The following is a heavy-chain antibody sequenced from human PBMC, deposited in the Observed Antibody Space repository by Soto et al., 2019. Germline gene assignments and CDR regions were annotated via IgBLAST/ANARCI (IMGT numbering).Heavy chain of an antibody. D-gene: IGHD3-3*01. J-gene: IGHJ4*02. V-gene: IGHV4-59*01. CDR1: CGSISTYY. Sequence: SETLSLTCTVSCGSISTYYWSWIRQPPGKGLEWIGYIYYSGSTNYNPSLKSRVTISVDTSKNQFSLKLSSVSAADTAVYYCARDGSRYDFWSGPYYFDYWGQGTLVTVSS. CDR2: IYYSGST. CDR3: ARDGSRYDFWSGPYYFDY.